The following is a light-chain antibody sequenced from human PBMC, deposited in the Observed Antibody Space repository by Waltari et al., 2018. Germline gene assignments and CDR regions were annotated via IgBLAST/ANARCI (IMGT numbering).Light chain of an antibody. V-gene: IGKV3-11*01. J-gene: IGKJ1*01. CDR3: QQRSNWLRT. CDR2: DTS. Sequence: EIVLTQSPATLSLSPGERATLSCRASQSITNYLAWYQQKPVQAPRLLIYDTSKRATDIPVRFSGSGSGTDFTLTISSLEPEDFAVYYCQQRSNWLRTFGQGTTVAIQ. CDR1: QSITNY.